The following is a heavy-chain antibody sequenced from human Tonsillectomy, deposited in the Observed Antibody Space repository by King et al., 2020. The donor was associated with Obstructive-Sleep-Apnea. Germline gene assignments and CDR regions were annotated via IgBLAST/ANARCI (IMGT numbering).Heavy chain of an antibody. Sequence: VQLVESGGGLVQPGGSLRLSCAASGFTFSTYSMNWVRQAPGKGLEWVSYISSSGSTIYYADSVKGRFTISRDNAKNSLYLQMNSLRAEDTAVYYCARAYGDYRMDVWGQGTTVTVPS. CDR3: ARAYGDYRMDV. J-gene: IGHJ6*02. CDR1: GFTFSTYS. D-gene: IGHD4-17*01. CDR2: ISSSGSTI. V-gene: IGHV3-48*04.